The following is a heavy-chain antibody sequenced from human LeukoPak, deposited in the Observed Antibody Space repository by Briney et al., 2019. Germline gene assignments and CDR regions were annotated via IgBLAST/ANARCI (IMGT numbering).Heavy chain of an antibody. J-gene: IGHJ6*02. CDR3: ARATGIAAPYYYYGMDV. CDR1: GDSVSSNSAA. Sequence: SQTLSLTCAISGDSVSSNSAAWNWIRQSPSRGLEWLGRTYYRSKWYNDYAVSVKSRITINPDTSKNQFSLQLNSVTPEDTAVYYCARATGIAAPYYYYGMDVWGQGTTVTVSS. CDR2: TYYRSKWYN. V-gene: IGHV6-1*01. D-gene: IGHD6-13*01.